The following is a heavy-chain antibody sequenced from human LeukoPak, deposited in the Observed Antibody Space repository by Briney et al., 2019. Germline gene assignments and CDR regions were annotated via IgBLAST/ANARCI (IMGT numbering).Heavy chain of an antibody. CDR2: FDPEDGET. CDR1: GYTLTELS. Sequence: ASVKVSCKVSGYTLTELSMHWVRQAPGKGLEWMGGFDPEDGETIYAQKFQGRVTMTEDTSTDTAYMELSSLRSEDTAVYYCATGYYYDSSGYLQDDAFDIWGQGTMVTVSS. CDR3: ATGYYYDSSGYLQDDAFDI. V-gene: IGHV1-24*01. D-gene: IGHD3-22*01. J-gene: IGHJ3*02.